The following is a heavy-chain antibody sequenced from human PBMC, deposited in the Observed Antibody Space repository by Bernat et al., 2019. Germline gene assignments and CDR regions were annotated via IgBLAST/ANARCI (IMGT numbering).Heavy chain of an antibody. CDR2: IIAGGTT. CDR1: GFTFSNYA. Sequence: EVQLLESGGGLVQPGGSLRLSCAVSGFTFSNYAMSWVRQAPGKGLDWVSSIIAGGTTYYADSVKGQFTISRDNSKNTLYLQMNNLRAEDTAVYYCAKEGAAGQREYFHHRGQGTLVTVSS. V-gene: IGHV3-23*01. D-gene: IGHD6-13*01. CDR3: AKEGAAGQREYFHH. J-gene: IGHJ1*01.